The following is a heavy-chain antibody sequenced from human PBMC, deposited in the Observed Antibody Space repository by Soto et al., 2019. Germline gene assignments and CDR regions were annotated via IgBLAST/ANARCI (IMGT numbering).Heavy chain of an antibody. D-gene: IGHD1-1*01. J-gene: IGHJ4*02. V-gene: IGHV3-11*01. CDR1: GFTFSDYY. CDR2: ISSSGSTI. CDR3: ARVGETTGTTRGWLSPTRGGEPPDY. Sequence: QVQLVESGGGLVKPGGSLRLSCAASGFTFSDYYMSWIRQAPGKGLEWVSYISSSGSTIYYADSVKGRFTISRDNAKNALYLQMNSLRAEDTAVYYCARVGETTGTTRGWLSPTRGGEPPDYWGQGTLVTVSS.